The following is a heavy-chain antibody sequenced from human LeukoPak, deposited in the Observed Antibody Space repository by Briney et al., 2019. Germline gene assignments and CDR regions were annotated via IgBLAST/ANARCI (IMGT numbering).Heavy chain of an antibody. CDR2: ISSSSSYI. CDR1: GFTFSSYS. Sequence: GGSLRLSCAASGFTFSSYSMNWVRQAPGKGLEWVSSISSSSSYIYYADSVKGRFTISRDNAKNSLYLQMNSLRAEDTAVYYCARDFSFLTYFDYWGQGTLVIVSS. V-gene: IGHV3-21*01. CDR3: ARDFSFLTYFDY. J-gene: IGHJ4*02.